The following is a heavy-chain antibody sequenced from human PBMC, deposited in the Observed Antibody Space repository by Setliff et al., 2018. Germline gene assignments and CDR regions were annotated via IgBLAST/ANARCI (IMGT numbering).Heavy chain of an antibody. CDR3: ARTPDGFLGDGYNLNTLGYFDS. J-gene: IGHJ4*02. CDR2: FHTGGST. V-gene: IGHV4-61*09. D-gene: IGHD3-3*01. Sequence: SETLSLTCTVSGDSISSGSYYWTWIRQPAGKGLEWIGHFHTGGSTNYNRSLRSRVSISVDTSKNQFSLKLSSVTAADTATYYCARTPDGFLGDGYNLNTLGYFDSWGQGTLVTVSS. CDR1: GDSISSGSYY.